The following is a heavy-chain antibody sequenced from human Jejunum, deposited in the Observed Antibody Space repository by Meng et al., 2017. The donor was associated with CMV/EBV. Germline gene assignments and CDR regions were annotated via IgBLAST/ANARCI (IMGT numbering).Heavy chain of an antibody. CDR2: ISSTSSYI. CDR3: ANQLPWNYYYGMDL. CDR1: GFSFLSFT. D-gene: IGHD2-2*01. Sequence: SGFSFLSFTMNWVRQAPGKGLEWVASISSTSSYIYYADSLKGRFAISRDNAKNSLFLQMNSLRAEDTAVYYCANQLPWNYYYGMDLWGQGTTVTVSS. J-gene: IGHJ6*02. V-gene: IGHV3-21*01.